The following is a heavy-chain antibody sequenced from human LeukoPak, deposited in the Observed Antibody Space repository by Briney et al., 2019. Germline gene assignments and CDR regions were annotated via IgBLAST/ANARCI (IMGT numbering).Heavy chain of an antibody. J-gene: IGHJ4*02. V-gene: IGHV1-69*06. CDR2: IIPIFGTA. Sequence: ASVKVSCKASGGTFSRYAISWVRQAPGQGLEWVGGIIPIFGTANYAQRFQGRVTITADKSTSTAYMELSSLRSEDTAVYYCASINYDILTGYRGYWGQGTLVTVSS. CDR1: GGTFSRYA. CDR3: ASINYDILTGYRGY. D-gene: IGHD3-9*01.